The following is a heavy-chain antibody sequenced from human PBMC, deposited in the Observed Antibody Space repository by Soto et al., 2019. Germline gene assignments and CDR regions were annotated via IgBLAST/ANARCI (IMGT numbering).Heavy chain of an antibody. CDR1: GYTFTSYA. Sequence: ASVKVSCKASGYTFTSYAMHWVRQAPGQRLEWMGWINAGNGNTKYSQKFQGRVTITRDTSASTAYMELSSLRSEDTAVYYCARECLDDILTGYYYYMDVWGKGTTVTVSS. D-gene: IGHD3-9*01. V-gene: IGHV1-3*01. CDR3: ARECLDDILTGYYYYMDV. J-gene: IGHJ6*03. CDR2: INAGNGNT.